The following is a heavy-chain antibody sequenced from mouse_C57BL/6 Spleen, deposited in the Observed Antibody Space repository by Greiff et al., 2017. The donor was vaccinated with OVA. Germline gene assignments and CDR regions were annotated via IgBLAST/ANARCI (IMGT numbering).Heavy chain of an antibody. CDR2: ISSGGDYI. Sequence: DVMLVESGEGLVKPGGSLKLSCAASGFTFSSYAMSWVRQTPEKRLEWVAYISSGGDYIYYADTVKGRFTISRDNARNTLYLQMSSLKSEDTAMYYCTRGGSSYEWYFDVWGTGTTVTVSS. CDR3: TRGGSSYEWYFDV. D-gene: IGHD1-1*01. J-gene: IGHJ1*03. CDR1: GFTFSSYA. V-gene: IGHV5-9-1*02.